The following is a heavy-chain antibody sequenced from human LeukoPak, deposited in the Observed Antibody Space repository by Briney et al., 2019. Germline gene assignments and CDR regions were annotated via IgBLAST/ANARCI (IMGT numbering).Heavy chain of an antibody. V-gene: IGHV3-23*01. CDR2: ISGSGGST. D-gene: IGHD6-13*01. Sequence: RTGGSLRLSCAASGFTFSSYAMSWVRQAPGKGLEWVSAISGSGGSTYYADSVKGRFTISRDNAKNSLYLQMNSLRAEDTAVYYCARDSSTSLPGEFDYWGQGTLVTVSS. CDR3: ARDSSTSLPGEFDY. J-gene: IGHJ4*02. CDR1: GFTFSSYA.